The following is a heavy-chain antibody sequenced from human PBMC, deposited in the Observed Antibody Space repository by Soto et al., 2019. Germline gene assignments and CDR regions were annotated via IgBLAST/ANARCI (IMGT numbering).Heavy chain of an antibody. CDR3: ARGGENFVVVVTATSGDTGPYYFDY. CDR1: GGSISSGGYY. CDR2: IYYSGST. Sequence: SETLSLTCTVSGGSISSGGYYWSWIRQHPGKGLEWIGYIYYSGSTKYNPSLKSRVTMSVDTSKNQFSLKLSSVTAADTAVYYCARGGENFVVVVTATSGDTGPYYFDYWGQGTLVTVSS. V-gene: IGHV4-61*08. D-gene: IGHD2-15*01. J-gene: IGHJ4*02.